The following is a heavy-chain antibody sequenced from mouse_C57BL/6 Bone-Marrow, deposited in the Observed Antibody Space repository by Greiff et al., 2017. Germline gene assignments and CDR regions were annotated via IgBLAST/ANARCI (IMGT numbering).Heavy chain of an antibody. V-gene: IGHV5-16*01. CDR2: INYDGSST. Sequence: EVQRVESEGGLVQPGSSMKLSCTASGFTFSDYYMAWVRQVPEKGLEWVANINYDGSSTYYLDSLKSRFIISRDTAKNILYLQMSSLKSEDTATYYCAREGTTGYYFDYWGQGTTLTVSS. CDR1: GFTFSDYY. J-gene: IGHJ2*01. D-gene: IGHD2-12*01. CDR3: AREGTTGYYFDY.